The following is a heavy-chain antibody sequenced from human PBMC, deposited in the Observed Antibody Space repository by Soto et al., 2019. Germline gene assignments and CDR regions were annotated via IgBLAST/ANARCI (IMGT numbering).Heavy chain of an antibody. Sequence: EVELVESGGGVAQPGGSLRLSCAVSGFTFSHYLMRWVRQAPGGGLEWVSGINGDGRTTTYAESVKGRFTISRENAKNTMTLQMTSLRDADTAVYFCARAPHYGGNSGPEDSWGQGTLVTVSS. CDR2: INGDGRTT. CDR1: GFTFSHYL. D-gene: IGHD3-16*01. J-gene: IGHJ4*02. V-gene: IGHV3-74*03. CDR3: ARAPHYGGNSGPEDS.